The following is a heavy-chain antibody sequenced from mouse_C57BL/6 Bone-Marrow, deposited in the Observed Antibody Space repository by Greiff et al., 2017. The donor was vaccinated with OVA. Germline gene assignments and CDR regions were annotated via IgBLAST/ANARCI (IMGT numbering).Heavy chain of an antibody. J-gene: IGHJ1*03. D-gene: IGHD1-1*01. CDR3: ARRITTVWYFDV. V-gene: IGHV5-15*01. Sequence: EVQVVESGGGLVQPGGSLKLSCAASGFTFSDYGMAWVRQAPRKGPEWVAFISNLAYSIYYADTVTGRFTISRENAKNTLYLEMSSLRSEDTAMYYCARRITTVWYFDVWGTGTTVTVSS. CDR1: GFTFSDYG. CDR2: ISNLAYSI.